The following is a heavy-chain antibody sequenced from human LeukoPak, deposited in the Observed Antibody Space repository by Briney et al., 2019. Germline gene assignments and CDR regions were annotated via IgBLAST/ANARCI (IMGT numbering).Heavy chain of an antibody. D-gene: IGHD5-18*01. Sequence: SETLSLTCTVSGGSISSYYWSWIRQPPGKGLEWIGYIYYSGSTNYNPSLKSRVTISVDTSKNQFSLKLSSVTAADTAVYYCARAQLSPAVCFDYWGQGTLVTVSS. CDR3: ARAQLSPAVCFDY. CDR2: IYYSGST. CDR1: GGSISSYY. J-gene: IGHJ4*02. V-gene: IGHV4-59*01.